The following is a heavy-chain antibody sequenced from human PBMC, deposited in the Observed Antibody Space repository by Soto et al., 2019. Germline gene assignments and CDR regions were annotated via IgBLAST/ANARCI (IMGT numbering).Heavy chain of an antibody. CDR1: GYTFTSYG. V-gene: IGHV1-18*01. CDR3: ATGGFLYYFDY. J-gene: IGHJ4*02. CDR2: FGAYDGET. Sequence: ASVKVSCKASGYTFTSYGFSWVRQAPGQGLEWMGWFGAYDGETNYAQKFQGRVTMTEDTSTDTAYMELGSLRSEDTAVYYCATGGFLYYFDYWGQGTLVTVSS.